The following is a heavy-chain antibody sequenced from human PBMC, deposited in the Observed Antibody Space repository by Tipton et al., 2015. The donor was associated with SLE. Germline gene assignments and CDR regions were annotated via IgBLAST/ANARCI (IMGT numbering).Heavy chain of an antibody. CDR1: GFTVSSNY. CDR3: ARDRGSGWFDFDY. V-gene: IGHV3-53*05. J-gene: IGHJ4*02. Sequence: SLRLSCAASGFTVSSNYMSWVRQAPGKGLEWVSVIYSGDSTYYADSVKGRFAISRDNSKNTLYLQMNSLRAEDTAVYYCARDRGSGWFDFDYWGQGTLVTVSS. D-gene: IGHD6-19*01. CDR2: IYSGDST.